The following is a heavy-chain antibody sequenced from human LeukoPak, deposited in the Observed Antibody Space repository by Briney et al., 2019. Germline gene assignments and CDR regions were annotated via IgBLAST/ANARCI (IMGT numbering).Heavy chain of an antibody. J-gene: IGHJ4*02. D-gene: IGHD5-18*01. Sequence: GGSLRLSCAASGFTFSSYSMNWVRQAPGKGLEWVSSISSGSSYIYYADSVKGRFTISRDNAKNSLYLQMNRLRAEDTAVYYCARDQGGGYSYGWQSFDYWGQGTLVTVSS. CDR2: ISSGSSYI. CDR1: GFTFSSYS. V-gene: IGHV3-21*01. CDR3: ARDQGGGYSYGWQSFDY.